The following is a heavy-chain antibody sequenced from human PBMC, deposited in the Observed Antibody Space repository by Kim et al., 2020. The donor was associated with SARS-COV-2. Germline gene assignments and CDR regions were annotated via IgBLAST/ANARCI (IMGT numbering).Heavy chain of an antibody. J-gene: IGHJ4*02. CDR1: GGSFSGYY. V-gene: IGHV4-34*01. Sequence: SETLSLTCAVYGGSFSGYYWSWIRQPPGKGLEWIGEINHSGSTNYNPSLKSRVTISVDTSKNQFSLKLSSVTAADTAVYYCARGGYNWNWGYWGQGTLVTVYS. CDR3: ARGGYNWNWGY. D-gene: IGHD1-7*01. CDR2: INHSGST.